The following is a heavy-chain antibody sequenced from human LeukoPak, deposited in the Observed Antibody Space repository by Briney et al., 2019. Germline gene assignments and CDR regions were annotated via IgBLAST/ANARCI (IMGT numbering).Heavy chain of an antibody. J-gene: IGHJ6*04. V-gene: IGHV4-34*01. D-gene: IGHD3-10*02. Sequence: SETLSLTCAVYGGSFSGYYWSWIRQPPGKGLEWIGEINHSGSTNYNPSLKSRVTISADTSKNQFSLKLSSVTAADTAVYYCASPLGYYGRGWGKGTTVTVSS. CDR3: ASPLGYYGRG. CDR2: INHSGST. CDR1: GGSFSGYY.